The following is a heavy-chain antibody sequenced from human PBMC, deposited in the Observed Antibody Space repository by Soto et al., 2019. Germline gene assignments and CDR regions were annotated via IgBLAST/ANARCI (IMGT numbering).Heavy chain of an antibody. Sequence: GASVKVSCKASGYTFTSYAMHWVRQAPGQRLEWMGWVNAGNGNTKYSQKFQGRVTITRDTSASTAYMELRSLRSDDTAVYYCARPGGHYYYYGMDVWGQGTTVTVSS. CDR2: VNAGNGNT. V-gene: IGHV1-3*01. CDR1: GYTFTSYA. J-gene: IGHJ6*02. CDR3: ARPGGHYYYYGMDV.